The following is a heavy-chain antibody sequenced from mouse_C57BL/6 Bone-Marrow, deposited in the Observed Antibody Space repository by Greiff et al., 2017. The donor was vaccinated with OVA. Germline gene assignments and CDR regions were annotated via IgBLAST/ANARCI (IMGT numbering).Heavy chain of an antibody. J-gene: IGHJ2*01. CDR1: GFTFSSYG. Sequence: DVHLVESGGDLVKPGGSLKLSCAASGFTFSSYGMSWVSQTPDKRLEWVATISSGGSYTYYPDSVKGRFTITRDNAKNTLYLQMSSLKSEDTAMYYCARHGGRRFDYWCQGTTLTVSS. CDR3: ARHGGRRFDY. V-gene: IGHV5-6*01. D-gene: IGHD1-2*01. CDR2: ISSGGSYT.